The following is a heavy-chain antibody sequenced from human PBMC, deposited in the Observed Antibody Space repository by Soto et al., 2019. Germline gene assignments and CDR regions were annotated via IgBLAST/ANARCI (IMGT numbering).Heavy chain of an antibody. V-gene: IGHV4-30-2*01. Sequence: SETLSLSCAVSGGSISSGGYSWSWIRQPPGRGLEWIGYIYHSGRTYYNPSLKSRVTISVDRAKNQFSLKLSSVTAAATAVYYCPRDRGLGDVDYSGTPNAFDMWCQGTMVT. CDR1: GGSISSGGYS. CDR2: IYHSGRT. CDR3: PRDRGLGDVDYSGTPNAFDM. D-gene: IGHD4-4*01. J-gene: IGHJ3*02.